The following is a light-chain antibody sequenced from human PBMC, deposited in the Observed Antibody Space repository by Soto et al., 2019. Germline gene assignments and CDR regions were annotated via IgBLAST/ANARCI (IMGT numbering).Light chain of an antibody. CDR1: SSDVGNYNL. CDR3: CSYAESTAVV. V-gene: IGLV2-23*02. J-gene: IGLJ3*02. Sequence: QSVLTQPASVSGSPGQSITIYCTGTSSDVGNYNLVSWYQQHPGKAPKLMIYEVDKWPSGISDRFSGSKSGNTASLTISGIQAEDEADYYCCSYAESTAVVFGGGTKLTVL. CDR2: EVD.